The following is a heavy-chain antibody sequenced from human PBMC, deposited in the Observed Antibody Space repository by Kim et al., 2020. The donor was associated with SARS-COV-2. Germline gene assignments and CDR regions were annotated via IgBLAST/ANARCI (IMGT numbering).Heavy chain of an antibody. CDR2: TYYRSKWYN. V-gene: IGHV6-1*01. D-gene: IGHD1-7*01. Sequence: SQTLSLTCAISGDSVSSNSAAWNWIWQSPSRGLEWLGRTYYRSKWYNDYAVSVKSRITINPDTSKNQFSLQLNSVTPEDTAVYYCAREIVITGTILYGMDVWGQGTTVTVSS. CDR3: AREIVITGTILYGMDV. J-gene: IGHJ6*02. CDR1: GDSVSSNSAA.